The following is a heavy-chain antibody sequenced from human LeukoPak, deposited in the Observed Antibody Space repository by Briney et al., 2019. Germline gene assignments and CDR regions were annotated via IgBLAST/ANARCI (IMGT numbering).Heavy chain of an antibody. CDR3: ARTPYGFWSGYWRTQFDY. CDR2: IYYSGST. D-gene: IGHD3-3*01. Sequence: PSETLSLTCTVSGGSISSSSYYWGWIRQPPGKGLEWIGSIYYSGSTYYNPSLKSRVTISVDTSKNQFSLKLSSVTAADTAVYYCARTPYGFWSGYWRTQFDYWGQGTLVTVSS. V-gene: IGHV4-39*01. J-gene: IGHJ4*02. CDR1: GGSISSSSYY.